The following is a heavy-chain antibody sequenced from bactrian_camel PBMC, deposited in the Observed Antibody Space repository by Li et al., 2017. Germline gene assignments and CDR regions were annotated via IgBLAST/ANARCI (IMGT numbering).Heavy chain of an antibody. CDR2: IDDRGGT. V-gene: IGHV3S53*01. Sequence: VQLVESGGGMVQDGGSLRLSCAVSGYTSSMHIMAWFRQAQATPREVVAAYCIDDRGGTWYTDSVKGRFTISKDNAKLTLYLQMNSLKPEDAAIYYCAARLGLGYVRCRPTPLQADFTYWGQGTQVTVS. D-gene: IGHD5*01. J-gene: IGHJ6*01. CDR1: GYTSSMHI. CDR3: AARLGLGYVRCRPTPLQADFTY.